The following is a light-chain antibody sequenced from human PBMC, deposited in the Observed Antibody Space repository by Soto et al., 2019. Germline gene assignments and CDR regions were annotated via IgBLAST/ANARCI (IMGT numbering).Light chain of an antibody. CDR1: QSVRSN. CDR2: DAS. V-gene: IGKV3-15*01. Sequence: EKVMTQSPATLSVSPGERATLSCRASQSVRSNLAWYQQNPGQPPRLLIYDASSRATGIPSRFSGSGSGTEFTLTISSLKSEDFAVYYCQQYDNWPRTFGQGTRVDFK. CDR3: QQYDNWPRT. J-gene: IGKJ1*01.